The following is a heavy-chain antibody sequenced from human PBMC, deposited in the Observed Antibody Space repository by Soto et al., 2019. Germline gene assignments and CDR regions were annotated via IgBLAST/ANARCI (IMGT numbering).Heavy chain of an antibody. CDR3: ARDILTGRYGMDV. D-gene: IGHD3-9*01. CDR2: IYYSGST. J-gene: IGHJ6*02. Sequence: PSETLSLTCTVSGGSISGYYWSWIRQPPGKGLEWIGYIYYSGSTNYNPSLRSRVTISLDTSKNQFSLKLSSVTAADTAVYYCARDILTGRYGMDVWGHGTTVTVSS. V-gene: IGHV4-59*12. CDR1: GGSISGYY.